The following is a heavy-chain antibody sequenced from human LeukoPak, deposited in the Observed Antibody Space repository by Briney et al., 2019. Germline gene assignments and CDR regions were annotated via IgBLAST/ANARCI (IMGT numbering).Heavy chain of an antibody. V-gene: IGHV4-34*01. CDR3: ATGRPLRGYSYGSGANWFDP. CDR2: INHSGST. D-gene: IGHD5-18*01. J-gene: IGHJ5*02. CDR1: GGSFSGYY. Sequence: PSETLSLPCAVYGGSFSGYYWSWIRQPPGKGLEWIGEINHSGSTNYNPSLKSRATISVDTSKNQFPLKLSSVTAADTAVYYCATGRPLRGYSYGSGANWFDPWGQGTLVTVSS.